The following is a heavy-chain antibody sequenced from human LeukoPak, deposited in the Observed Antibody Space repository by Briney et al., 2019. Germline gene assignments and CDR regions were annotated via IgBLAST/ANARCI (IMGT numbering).Heavy chain of an antibody. D-gene: IGHD3-10*01. CDR1: GGSISSSSYY. CDR2: IYYSGST. V-gene: IGHV4-39*01. CDR3: AKHYMGSSYNHGLDC. J-gene: IGHJ4*02. Sequence: SETLSLTCTVSGGSISSSSYYWGWICQPPGKGLEWIGSIYYSGSTYYNPSLKSRVTISVDTSKNQFSLKLSSVTAADTALYYCAKHYMGSSYNHGLDCWGQGTLVTVSS.